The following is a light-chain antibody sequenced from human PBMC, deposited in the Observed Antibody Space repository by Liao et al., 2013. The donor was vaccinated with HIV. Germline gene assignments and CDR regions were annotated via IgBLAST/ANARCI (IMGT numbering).Light chain of an antibody. CDR2: QHN. Sequence: SYVLTQPPSVSVAPGKTAKITCGGDNIGSKNVHWYQQRPGQSPVLVIYQHNKRPSGIPERFSGSNSGNTATLTISGTQTMDDADYYCQTWDSGWVFGGGTKLTVL. J-gene: IGLJ3*02. V-gene: IGLV3-21*01. CDR3: QTWDSGWV. CDR1: NIGSKN.